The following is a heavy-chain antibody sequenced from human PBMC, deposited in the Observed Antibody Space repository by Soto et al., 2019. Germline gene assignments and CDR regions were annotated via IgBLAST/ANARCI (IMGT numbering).Heavy chain of an antibody. CDR3: VRSAFGYCDTSSYPLTDS. CDR2: MDYNGNS. J-gene: IGHJ4*02. CDR1: GVSISSSNYY. D-gene: IGHD3-22*01. V-gene: IGHV4-39*01. Sequence: SETLSLTCTVSGVSISSSNYYWGWIRQPPGGGPEWIGSMDYNGNSYQNPSLKSRVTLSVDTSKSQFSLKLRSVTAADTAVYFCVRSAFGYCDTSSYPLTDSWGQGTLVTVSS.